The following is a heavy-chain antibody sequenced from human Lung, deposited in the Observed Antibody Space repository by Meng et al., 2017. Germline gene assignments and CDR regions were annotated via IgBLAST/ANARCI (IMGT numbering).Heavy chain of an antibody. D-gene: IGHD4-11*01. CDR1: GGSFSDYY. V-gene: IGHV4-34*01. CDR3: ARGPTTMAHDFDY. CDR2: INHSGST. J-gene: IGHJ4*02. Sequence: QVQLVEWGAGLLKPSETLSLTCVVSGGSFSDYYWSWIRQPPGKGLEWIGEINHSGSTNYNPSLESRATISVDTSQNNLSLKLSSVTAADSAVYYCARGPTTMAHDFDYWGQGTLVTVSS.